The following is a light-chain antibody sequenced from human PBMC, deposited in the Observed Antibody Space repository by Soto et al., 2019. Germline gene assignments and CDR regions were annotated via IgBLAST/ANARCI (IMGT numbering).Light chain of an antibody. CDR1: QSLLHGNGNNY. CDR2: VGS. J-gene: IGKJ2*01. Sequence: DIVLTQSPLSLPVTSGEPASISCRSSQSLLHGNGNNYLDWYLQKPGQSPHLLIYVGSNRASGVPDRFSGSGSGTDFTLKISRVEAEDVGVYYCMQALQTPYTFGQGTKLEIK. V-gene: IGKV2-28*01. CDR3: MQALQTPYT.